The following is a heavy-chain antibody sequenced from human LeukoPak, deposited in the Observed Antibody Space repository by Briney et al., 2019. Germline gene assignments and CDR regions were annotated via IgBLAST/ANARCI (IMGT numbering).Heavy chain of an antibody. D-gene: IGHD6-19*01. CDR2: ISYDGSNK. Sequence: GGSLRLSCAASGFTFSSYAMHWVRQAPGKGLEWVAIISYDGSNKFYADSVKGRFTISRDNSKNTLYVQMNSLRVEDTAVYYCAKDTGQWLAQYFFDYWGQGALVTVSS. CDR3: AKDTGQWLAQYFFDY. CDR1: GFTFSSYA. J-gene: IGHJ4*02. V-gene: IGHV3-30*18.